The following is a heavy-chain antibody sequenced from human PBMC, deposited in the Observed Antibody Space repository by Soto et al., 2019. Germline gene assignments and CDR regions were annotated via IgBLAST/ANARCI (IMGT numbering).Heavy chain of an antibody. CDR3: AKDHLPATVTTPGY. V-gene: IGHV3-30*18. CDR2: ISDDGNNK. Sequence: QVQLVESGGGVVQPGRSLRLSCAASGFTFSTYGMHWVRQAPGKGLEWVAVISDDGNNKYYADSVKGRFTIARDNSQNRLFLQMDSLRAEDTAVYYCAKDHLPATVTTPGYWGQGTLVTVSS. CDR1: GFTFSTYG. J-gene: IGHJ4*02. D-gene: IGHD4-17*01.